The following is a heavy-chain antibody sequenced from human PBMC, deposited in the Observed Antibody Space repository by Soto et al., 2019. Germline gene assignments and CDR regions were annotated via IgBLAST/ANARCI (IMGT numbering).Heavy chain of an antibody. Sequence: PGGSLRLSCAGSGFTFSSYGMHWVRQAPGKGLEWVAVISYDGSDKYYGDSVKGRFTISRDDSKNTLYLQMNSLRVEDTAVYYCVRGDNWNDEASDYWGQGT. CDR3: VRGDNWNDEASDY. V-gene: IGHV3-30*03. CDR1: GFTFSSYG. CDR2: ISYDGSDK. D-gene: IGHD1-1*01. J-gene: IGHJ4*02.